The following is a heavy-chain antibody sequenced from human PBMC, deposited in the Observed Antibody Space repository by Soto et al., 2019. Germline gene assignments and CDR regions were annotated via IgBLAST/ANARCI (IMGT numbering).Heavy chain of an antibody. D-gene: IGHD4-17*01. V-gene: IGHV1-2*04. Sequence: GASVKVSCKASGYTFTGYYMHWVRQAPGQGLEWMGWINPNSGGTNYAQKFQGWVTMTRDTSISTAYMELSRLRSDDTAVYYCARDRVTTFYYYYGMDVWGQGTTVTVSS. J-gene: IGHJ6*02. CDR1: GYTFTGYY. CDR2: INPNSGGT. CDR3: ARDRVTTFYYYYGMDV.